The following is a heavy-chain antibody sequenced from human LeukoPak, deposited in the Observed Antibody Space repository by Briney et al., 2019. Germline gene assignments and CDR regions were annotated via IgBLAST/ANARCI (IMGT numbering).Heavy chain of an antibody. V-gene: IGHV3-9*01. J-gene: IGHJ4*02. Sequence: GGSLRLSCAASGFTFDDCTMHWVRQAPGKGLEWVSSISWNSGSIAYSDSVKGRLTISRDNAKNSLFLQMNSLRAEDTAFYYCAKGLVGTTTFMDYWGQGTLVTVSS. CDR1: GFTFDDCT. CDR3: AKGLVGTTTFMDY. D-gene: IGHD1-26*01. CDR2: ISWNSGSI.